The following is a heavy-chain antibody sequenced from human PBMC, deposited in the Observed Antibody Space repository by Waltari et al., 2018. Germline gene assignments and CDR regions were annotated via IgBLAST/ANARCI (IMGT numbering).Heavy chain of an antibody. CDR3: ARDLVGSSGWYDAFDI. CDR1: GFTFSSYS. J-gene: IGHJ3*02. V-gene: IGHV3-21*01. Sequence: EVQLVESGGGLVKPGGSLRLSCAASGFTFSSYSMNWVRQAPGKGLEWVSSISSSSSYIYYADSVKGRFTISRDNAKNSLYLQMNSLRAEDTAVYYCARDLVGSSGWYDAFDIWGQGTMVTVSS. D-gene: IGHD6-19*01. CDR2: ISSSSSYI.